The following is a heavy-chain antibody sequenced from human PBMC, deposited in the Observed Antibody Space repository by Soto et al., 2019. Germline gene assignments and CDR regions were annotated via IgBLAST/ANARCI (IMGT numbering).Heavy chain of an antibody. D-gene: IGHD6-13*01. Sequence: SETLSLTCTVSGGSISSYYWSWIRQPPGKGLEWIGYIYYSGSTNYNPSLKSRATISVDTSKNQFSLKLSSVTAADTAVYYCAGGIAARGNWFDPWGQGTLVTVSS. CDR2: IYYSGST. V-gene: IGHV4-59*01. CDR3: AGGIAARGNWFDP. CDR1: GGSISSYY. J-gene: IGHJ5*02.